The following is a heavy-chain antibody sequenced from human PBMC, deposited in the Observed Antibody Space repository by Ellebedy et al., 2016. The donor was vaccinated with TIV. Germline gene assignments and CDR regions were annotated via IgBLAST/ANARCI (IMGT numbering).Heavy chain of an antibody. V-gene: IGHV4-59*01. CDR1: GGSISSYY. D-gene: IGHD2-2*03. J-gene: IGHJ4*02. CDR2: IYDSGNT. Sequence: SETLSLXXTVSGGSISSYYWSWIRQPPGKGLEWIGYIYDSGNTNYNPSLKSRVTLSLDTSKNQFSLKLSSVTAADTAVYYCANVLGSTFDYWGQGTLVTVSS. CDR3: ANVLGSTFDY.